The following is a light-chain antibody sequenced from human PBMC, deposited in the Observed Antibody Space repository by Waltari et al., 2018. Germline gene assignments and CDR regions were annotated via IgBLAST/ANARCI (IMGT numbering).Light chain of an antibody. CDR2: RAS. V-gene: IGKV1-39*01. CDR1: QNINNF. J-gene: IGKJ4*01. CDR3: QQTYITPLT. Sequence: DIQMTQSPSSLSASVGDRGNITCRASQNINNFLNWDQQKPGKAPKLLIYRASSLQGGVPSRFSGRGSGTDFPLPVSSLQPDDFATYYCQQTYITPLTFGGGTKSEIK.